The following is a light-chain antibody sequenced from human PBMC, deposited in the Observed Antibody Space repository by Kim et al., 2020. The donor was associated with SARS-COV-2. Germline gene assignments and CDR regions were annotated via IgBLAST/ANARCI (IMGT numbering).Light chain of an antibody. CDR3: QVWDSGTV. V-gene: IGLV3-9*01. J-gene: IGLJ3*02. CDR2: RDN. CDR1: NIRNKN. Sequence: ARGQTARVTCGGNNIRNKNVHRHQQRPGQAPGLVIYRDNNRPSGIPERFSGSNSGRTATLTISGDQAGDEADYYCQVWDSGTVFGGGTQLTVL.